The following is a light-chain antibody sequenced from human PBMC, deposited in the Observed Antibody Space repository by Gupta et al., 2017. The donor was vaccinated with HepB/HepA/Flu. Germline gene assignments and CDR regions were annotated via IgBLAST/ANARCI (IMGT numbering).Light chain of an antibody. CDR1: SPNIGAGYD. CDR3: QSYDNSLANLVI. Sequence: QSVLTQPPSVSGAPGQSVPISYTGISPNIGAGYDVHWYQQLPGTAPKLLIYGNINRPSGVADRFSGSKSGTSGFLAITGLQDDDEAHYFCQSYDNSLANLVIFGGGTKLTVL. CDR2: GNI. V-gene: IGLV1-40*01. J-gene: IGLJ2*01.